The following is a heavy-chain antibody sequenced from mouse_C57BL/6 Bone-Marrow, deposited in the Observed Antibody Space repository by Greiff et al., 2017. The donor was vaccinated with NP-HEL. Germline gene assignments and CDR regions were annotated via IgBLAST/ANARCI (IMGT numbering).Heavy chain of an antibody. Sequence: QLQHPWAELVKPGASVKLSCKASGYTFTSYWMQWVKQRPGQGLEWIGEIDPSDSYTNYNQKFKGKATLTVDTSSSTAYMQLSSLTSEDSAVYYCARLGLYAMDYWGQGTSVTVSA. V-gene: IGHV1-50*01. CDR3: ARLGLYAMDY. CDR2: IDPSDSYT. CDR1: GYTFTSYW. J-gene: IGHJ4*01. D-gene: IGHD4-1*01.